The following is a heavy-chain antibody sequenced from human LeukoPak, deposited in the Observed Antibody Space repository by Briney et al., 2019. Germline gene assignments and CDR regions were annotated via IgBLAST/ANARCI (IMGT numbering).Heavy chain of an antibody. V-gene: IGHV3-43*02. D-gene: IGHD3-3*01. J-gene: IGHJ1*01. CDR1: GFTFNNYS. Sequence: AGGSLRLSCAASGFTFNNYSIHWVRQAPGKGLVWVSRINGDGGITYYADSMKGRFTISRDNSKNSLYLQITSLRTEDTALYYCARDSHEFLQLWGQGTLVTVSS. CDR2: INGDGGIT. CDR3: ARDSHEFLQL.